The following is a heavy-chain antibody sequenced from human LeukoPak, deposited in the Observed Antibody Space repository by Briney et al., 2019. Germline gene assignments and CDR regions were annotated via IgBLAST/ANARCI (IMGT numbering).Heavy chain of an antibody. CDR1: GYTFSTYG. CDR3: AREGLGELTLDY. CDR2: ISTSNGDT. Sequence: ASVKVSCKASGYTFSTYGISWVRQAPGLGLEWMGWISTSNGDTKYAQKLQGRVTMTTDTSTSTAYMELRNLRSDDTAVYYCAREGLGELTLDYWGQGTLVTVSS. J-gene: IGHJ4*02. D-gene: IGHD3-16*01. V-gene: IGHV1-18*01.